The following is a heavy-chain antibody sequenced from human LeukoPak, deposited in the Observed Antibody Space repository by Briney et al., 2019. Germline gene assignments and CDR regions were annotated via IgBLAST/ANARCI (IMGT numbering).Heavy chain of an antibody. V-gene: IGHV4-61*01. J-gene: IGHJ6*02. CDR2: IYYSGST. CDR1: GGSVSSGSYY. Sequence: SETLSLTCTVSGGSVSSGSYYWRWIRQPPGKGLEWIGYIYYSGSTNYNPSLKSRVTISVDTSKNQFSLKLSSVTAADTAVYYCARAVLRYFDYYGMDVWGQGTTVTVSS. CDR3: ARAVLRYFDYYGMDV. D-gene: IGHD3-9*01.